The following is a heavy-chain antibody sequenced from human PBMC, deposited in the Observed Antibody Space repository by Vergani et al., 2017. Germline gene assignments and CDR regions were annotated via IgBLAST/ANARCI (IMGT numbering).Heavy chain of an antibody. V-gene: IGHV4-39*01. CDR1: GGPISSRSYY. D-gene: IGHD3-3*01. CDR3: ARHARITIFGVVDPPTWFDP. J-gene: IGHJ5*02. Sequence: QLQLQESGPGLVKPSDTLSLTCTVSGGPISSRSYYWGWIRQPPGKGLEWIGCIYYSWSTYYNPSLKRRVTISVDTSKNQFSLKLSSVTAADTAVYYCARHARITIFGVVDPPTWFDPWGQGTLVTVSS. CDR2: IYYSWST.